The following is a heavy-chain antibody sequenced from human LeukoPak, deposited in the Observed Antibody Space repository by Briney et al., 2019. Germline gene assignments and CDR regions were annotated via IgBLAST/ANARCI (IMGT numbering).Heavy chain of an antibody. J-gene: IGHJ4*02. CDR3: ARAGGAGLVRTPGTDY. CDR2: INPNSGGT. Sequence: ASVKVSCKASGYTFTGYYMHWVRQAPGQGLEWTGWINPNSGGTNYAQKFQGRVTMTRDTSISTAYVELSRLRSDDTAVYYCARAGGAGLVRTPGTDYWGQGTLVTDSS. D-gene: IGHD3/OR15-3a*01. V-gene: IGHV1-2*02. CDR1: GYTFTGYY.